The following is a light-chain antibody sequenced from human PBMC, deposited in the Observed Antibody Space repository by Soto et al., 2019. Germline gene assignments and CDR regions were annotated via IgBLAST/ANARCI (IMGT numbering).Light chain of an antibody. J-gene: IGLJ2*01. CDR2: EVT. Sequence: QSALTQPPSASGSPGQSLTISCTGTSSDVGFYNFVSWYQQRPGKAPKLVIYEVTKRPSGVPDRFSGSKSGSTASLTVSGLQADDEADYYCSSYAGSNNLVFGGGTKLTVL. CDR3: SSYAGSNNLV. CDR1: SSDVGFYNF. V-gene: IGLV2-8*01.